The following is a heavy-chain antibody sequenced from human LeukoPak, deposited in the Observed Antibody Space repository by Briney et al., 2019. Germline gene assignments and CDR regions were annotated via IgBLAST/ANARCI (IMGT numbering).Heavy chain of an antibody. CDR1: GFSISSYG. CDR3: VRQAQEDC. J-gene: IGHJ4*02. V-gene: IGHV3-30*03. Sequence: PGGSLRLSCVASGFSISSYGMHWFRQVPDKGLYWVAVISYDGSEEHYADSVRGRFTISRDNSKNTLYLQMNNLTTEDTAIYYCVRQAQEDCWGQGTLVTVSS. D-gene: IGHD6-25*01. CDR2: ISYDGSEE.